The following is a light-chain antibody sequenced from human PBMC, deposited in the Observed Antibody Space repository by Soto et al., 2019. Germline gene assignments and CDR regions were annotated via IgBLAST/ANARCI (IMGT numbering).Light chain of an antibody. CDR3: QQCRDWPRGFT. CDR1: QSISTY. CDR2: DAS. J-gene: IGKJ2*01. Sequence: EIVLTQSPATLSLSPGESATLSCRANQSISTYLAWYQQKPCQAPRLIIFDASNMATGIPARFRGSGSGTDFTLTISSLETEDFAIYYCQQCRDWPRGFTFGQGTTLEIK. V-gene: IGKV3-11*01.